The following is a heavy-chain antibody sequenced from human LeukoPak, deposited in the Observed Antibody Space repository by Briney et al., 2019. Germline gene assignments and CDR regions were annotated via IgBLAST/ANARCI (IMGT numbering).Heavy chain of an antibody. CDR3: ARDPGITMVRGVIITGPFDY. V-gene: IGHV3-33*01. CDR2: IWYDGSNK. D-gene: IGHD3-10*01. Sequence: GSLRLSCAASGFTFSSYGMHWVRQAPGKGLEWVAVIWYDGSNKCYADSVKGRFTISRDNSKNTLYLQMNSLRAEDTAVYYCARDPGITMVRGVIITGPFDYWGQGTLVTVSS. CDR1: GFTFSSYG. J-gene: IGHJ4*02.